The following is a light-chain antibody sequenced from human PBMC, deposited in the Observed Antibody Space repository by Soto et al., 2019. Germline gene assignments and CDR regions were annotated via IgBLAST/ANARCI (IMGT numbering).Light chain of an antibody. CDR2: EVF. CDR3: MQTTQFPFI. CDR1: ESLLNSDGKTY. V-gene: IGKV2D-29*01. J-gene: IGKJ3*01. Sequence: IVMTQSPLSLSVTPGQPASISCKTSESLLNSDGKTYLSWFLQKPGQPPQLLIYEVFNRFCGVPDRVSGSGSGTDFTLKISRVEAEDVGVYYCMQTTQFPFIFGPGTKVHIK.